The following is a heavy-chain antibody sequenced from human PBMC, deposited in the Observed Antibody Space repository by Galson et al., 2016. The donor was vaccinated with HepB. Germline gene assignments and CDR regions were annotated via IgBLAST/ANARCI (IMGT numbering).Heavy chain of an antibody. CDR2: VSYDGSNK. J-gene: IGHJ1*01. D-gene: IGHD3-3*01. Sequence: SLRLSCAASGFIFRNYVMHWVRQAPGRGLEWVAVVSYDGSNKYYADSVKGRFTISRDDSKNTLYLQMNSLRAEDTAVYYCARGSLDGVTIFGGVDSEYFQHWGQGTLVTVSS. V-gene: IGHV3-30-3*01. CDR3: ARGSLDGVTIFGGVDSEYFQH. CDR1: GFIFRNYV.